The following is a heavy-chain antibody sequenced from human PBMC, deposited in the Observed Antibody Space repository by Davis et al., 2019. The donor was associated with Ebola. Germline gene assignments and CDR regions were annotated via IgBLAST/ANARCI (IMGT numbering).Heavy chain of an antibody. CDR3: ARGMVSYGPPGY. Sequence: MPSETLSLTCTVSGGSISSGGYYWSWIRQHPGKGLEWIGYIYYSGSTYYNPSLKSRVTISVDTSKNQFSLKLSSVTAADTAVYYCARGMVSYGPPGYWGQGTLVTVSS. D-gene: IGHD5-18*01. CDR2: IYYSGST. J-gene: IGHJ4*02. CDR1: GGSISSGGYY. V-gene: IGHV4-31*03.